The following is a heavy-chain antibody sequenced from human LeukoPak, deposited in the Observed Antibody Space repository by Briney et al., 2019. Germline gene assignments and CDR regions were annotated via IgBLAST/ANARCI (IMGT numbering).Heavy chain of an antibody. V-gene: IGHV4-61*02. J-gene: IGHJ4*02. D-gene: IGHD3-22*01. CDR3: ARGAQTYYDKPPVDY. CDR1: GGSISSGSYY. Sequence: SQTLSLACTVSGGSISSGSYYWSWIRQPAGKGLEWIGRIYTSGSTNYNPSLKSRVTISVDTSKSQFSLKLNSMTAADTAVYYCARGAQTYYDKPPVDYSGQGTLVTVSP. CDR2: IYTSGST.